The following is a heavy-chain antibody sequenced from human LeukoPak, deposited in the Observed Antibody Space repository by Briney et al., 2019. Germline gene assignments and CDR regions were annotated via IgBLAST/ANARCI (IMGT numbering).Heavy chain of an antibody. J-gene: IGHJ4*02. CDR1: GGSISSGGYS. V-gene: IGHV4-30-4*07. Sequence: SETLSLTCAVSGGSISSGGYSWSWIRQPPGKGLEWIGYIYYSGSTYYNPSLKSRVTISVDTSKNQFSLKLSSVTAADTAVYYCARDPGATIAAAGDFDYWGQGTLVTVSS. CDR3: ARDPGATIAAAGDFDY. D-gene: IGHD6-13*01. CDR2: IYYSGST.